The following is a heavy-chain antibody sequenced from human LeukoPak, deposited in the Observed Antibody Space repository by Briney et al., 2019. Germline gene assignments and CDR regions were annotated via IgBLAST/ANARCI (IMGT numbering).Heavy chain of an antibody. CDR2: IWYDGSNK. V-gene: IGHV3-33*01. CDR3: ARSLAEDFFDY. Sequence: GESLRLSCAASGFTFSSYGMHWVRQAPGKGLEWVAVIWYDGSNKYYADSVKGRFTISRDNSKNTLYLQMNSLRAEDTAVYYCARSLAEDFFDYWGQGTLVTVSS. J-gene: IGHJ4*02. D-gene: IGHD3-16*02. CDR1: GFTFSSYG.